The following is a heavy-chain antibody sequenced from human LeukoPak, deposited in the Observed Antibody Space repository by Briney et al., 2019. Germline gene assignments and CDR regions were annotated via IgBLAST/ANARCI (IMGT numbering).Heavy chain of an antibody. CDR1: GITFSGYA. CDR2: ISGRGETT. V-gene: IGHV3-23*01. D-gene: IGHD1-1*01. J-gene: IGHJ4*02. CDR3: ARSGNDASATSLNY. Sequence: GGSLRLSCAASGITFSGYAMTWVRQVPGRGLEWVSDISGRGETTYYADSVKGRFTISRDNSMNTLYLQMNSLRAEDTAVYYCARSGNDASATSLNYWGQGTLVTVS.